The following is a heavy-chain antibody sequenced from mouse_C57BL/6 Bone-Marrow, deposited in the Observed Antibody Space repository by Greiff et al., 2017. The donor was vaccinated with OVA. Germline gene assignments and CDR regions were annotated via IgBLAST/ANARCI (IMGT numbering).Heavy chain of an antibody. J-gene: IGHJ1*03. CDR3: ARPSTAYWYFDV. V-gene: IGHV2-2*01. CDR1: GFSLTSYG. D-gene: IGHD1-2*01. Sequence: QVQLQQSGPGLVQPSQSLSITCTVSGFSLTSYGVHWVRQSPGKGLEWLGVIWSGGSTDYNAAFISRLSISKDNSKSQVFFKMNSLQADDTAIYYCARPSTAYWYFDVWGTGTTVTVSS. CDR2: IWSGGST.